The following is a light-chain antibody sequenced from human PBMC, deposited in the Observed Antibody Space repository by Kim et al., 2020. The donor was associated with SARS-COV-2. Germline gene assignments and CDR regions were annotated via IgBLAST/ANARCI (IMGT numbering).Light chain of an antibody. CDR2: QDS. J-gene: IGLJ1*01. CDR3: QAWDSSTGGV. V-gene: IGLV3-1*01. CDR1: KLGDKY. Sequence: SYELTQPPSVSASPGQTASITCSGDKLGDKYACWYQQKPGQSPVLVIYQDSKRPSGIPERFSGSNSGNTATLTISGTQAMDEADYYCQAWDSSTGGVFGTGTKVTVL.